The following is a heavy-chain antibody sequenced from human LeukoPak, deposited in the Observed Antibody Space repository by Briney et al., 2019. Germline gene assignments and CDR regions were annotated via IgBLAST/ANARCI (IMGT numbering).Heavy chain of an antibody. Sequence: SETLSLTCTVSGGSISSYYWSWIRQPAGKGLEWIGRIYTSGSTNYNPSLKSRVTMSVDTSKNQFSLKLSSVTAADTAVYYCARGRLLWFGEYNYFDYWGRGTLSPSPQ. CDR3: ARGRLLWFGEYNYFDY. CDR1: GGSISSYY. V-gene: IGHV4-4*07. J-gene: IGHJ4*02. CDR2: IYTSGST. D-gene: IGHD3-10*01.